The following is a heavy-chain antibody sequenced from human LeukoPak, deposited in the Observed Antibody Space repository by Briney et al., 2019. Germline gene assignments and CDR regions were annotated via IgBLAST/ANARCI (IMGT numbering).Heavy chain of an antibody. CDR1: GGSISSSSYY. Sequence: SETLSLTCTVSGGSISSSSYYWGWIRQPPGKGLEWIGSIYYSGSTYYNPSLKSRVTISVDTSKNQFSLKLSSVTAADTAVYYCARDQTHSSSAGMDVWGKGTTVTVSS. CDR2: IYYSGST. V-gene: IGHV4-39*07. J-gene: IGHJ6*04. CDR3: ARDQTHSSSAGMDV. D-gene: IGHD6-6*01.